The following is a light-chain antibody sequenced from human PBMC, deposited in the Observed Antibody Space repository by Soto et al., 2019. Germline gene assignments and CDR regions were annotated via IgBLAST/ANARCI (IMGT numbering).Light chain of an antibody. CDR1: QSVSSSY. CDR2: AAS. V-gene: IGKV3-20*01. J-gene: IGKJ1*01. Sequence: EIVLTQSPGTLSLSPGERATLSCRASQSVSSSYLVWHQQKPGQAPRLLIYAASRRATGIPDRFSGSGSGTDFTLTITRLEAEDFAMYYCQRYDSLRTFGQGTKV. CDR3: QRYDSLRT.